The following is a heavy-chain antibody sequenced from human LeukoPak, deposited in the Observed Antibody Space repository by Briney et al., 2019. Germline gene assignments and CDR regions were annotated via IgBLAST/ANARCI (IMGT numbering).Heavy chain of an antibody. CDR2: IYYSGST. J-gene: IGHJ4*02. CDR3: ARFAPYDSSGAIDY. Sequence: SSETLSLTCTVSGGSISSSSYYWGWIRQPPGKGLEWIGSIYYSGSTYYNPSLKSRVTISVDTSKNQFSLKLSSVTVADTAVYYCARFAPYDSSGAIDYWGQGTLVTVSS. CDR1: GGSISSSSYY. D-gene: IGHD3-22*01. V-gene: IGHV4-39*01.